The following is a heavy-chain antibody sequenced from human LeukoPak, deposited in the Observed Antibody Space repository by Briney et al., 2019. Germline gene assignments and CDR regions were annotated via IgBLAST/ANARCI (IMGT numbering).Heavy chain of an antibody. CDR2: INPSGGST. D-gene: IGHD6-13*01. V-gene: IGHV1-46*01. Sequence: GASVKVSCKASGYTFTSYYMHWVRQAPGQGLEWMGIINPSGGSTSYAQKFQGRVTMTRDTSTSTVYMELSSLRSDDTAVYYCTRDFWSVAGAGPGFDPWGQGTLVIVSS. J-gene: IGHJ5*02. CDR3: TRDFWSVAGAGPGFDP. CDR1: GYTFTSYY.